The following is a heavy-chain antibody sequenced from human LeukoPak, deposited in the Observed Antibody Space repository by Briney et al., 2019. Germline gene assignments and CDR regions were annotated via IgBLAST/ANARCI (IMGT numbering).Heavy chain of an antibody. CDR1: GYTFTGYY. CDR3: ARYIAARPIDAFDI. V-gene: IGHV1-2*02. CDR2: INPNSGGT. J-gene: IGHJ3*02. D-gene: IGHD6-6*01. Sequence: ASVKVSCKASGYTFTGYYMHWVRQAPGQGLEWMGWINPNSGGTNYAQKFQGRVTMTRDTSISTAYMELSRLRSDDTAVYYCARYIAARPIDAFDIWGQGTMITVSS.